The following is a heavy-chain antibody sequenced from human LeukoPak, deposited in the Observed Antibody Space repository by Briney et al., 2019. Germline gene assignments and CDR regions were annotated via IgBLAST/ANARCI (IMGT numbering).Heavy chain of an antibody. D-gene: IGHD4-17*01. CDR3: AGDYGEYYYGMDV. Sequence: GGSLRLSCAASGFTFSSYGMHWVRQAPGKGLEWVAVIWYDGSNKRYADSVKGRLTISRDNSKNTLYLQMNSLRAEDTAVYYCAGDYGEYYYGMDVWGQGTTVTVSS. CDR2: IWYDGSNK. V-gene: IGHV3-33*01. J-gene: IGHJ6*02. CDR1: GFTFSSYG.